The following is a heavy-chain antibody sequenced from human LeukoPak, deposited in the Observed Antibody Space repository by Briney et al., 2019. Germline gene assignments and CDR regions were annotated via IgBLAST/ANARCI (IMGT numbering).Heavy chain of an antibody. V-gene: IGHV3-74*01. CDR1: GFAFSSYW. CDR3: ARSQFDY. J-gene: IGHJ4*02. Sequence: GGSLRLSCAASGFAFSSYWMLWVRQAPGKGLVWVSRISGDGTTTTYADSVKGRFTISRDNAKNILYLQMNSPRAEDTAIYYCARSQFDYWGQGILVTVSS. CDR2: ISGDGTTT.